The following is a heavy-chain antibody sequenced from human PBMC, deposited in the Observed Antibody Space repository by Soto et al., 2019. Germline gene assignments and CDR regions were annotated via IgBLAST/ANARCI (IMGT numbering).Heavy chain of an antibody. CDR2: IYYSGSA. D-gene: IGHD1-26*01. J-gene: IGHJ3*02. V-gene: IGHV4-39*02. Sequence: SETLSLTCTVSGGSISTTSYYWGWIRQPPGKGLEWIGSIYYSGSASYNPSLRSRVTISVDTSRNHFSLRLSSVTAADTAVYYCARVHSGRGAFDIWGQGTMVTVSS. CDR1: GGSISTTSYY. CDR3: ARVHSGRGAFDI.